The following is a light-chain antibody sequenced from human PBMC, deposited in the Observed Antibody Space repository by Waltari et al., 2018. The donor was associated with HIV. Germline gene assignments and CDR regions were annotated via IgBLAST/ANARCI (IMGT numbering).Light chain of an antibody. J-gene: IGKJ1*01. CDR1: QSVSSY. Sequence: EIVLTQSPATLSLSPGERANLSCRAGQSVSSYLAWYQQKPGQAPRLLIYDASNRATGIPARFSGSGSGTDFTLTISSLEPEDFAVYYCQQRSNWLWTFGQGTKVEIK. V-gene: IGKV3-11*01. CDR2: DAS. CDR3: QQRSNWLWT.